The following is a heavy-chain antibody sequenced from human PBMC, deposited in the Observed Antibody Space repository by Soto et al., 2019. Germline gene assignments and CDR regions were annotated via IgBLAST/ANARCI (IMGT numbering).Heavy chain of an antibody. CDR1: GFTFSSYN. V-gene: IGHV3-21*01. Sequence: DVQLVESGGGLVKPGGSLRLSCEASGFTFSSYNMNWVRQAPGKGLEWVASISAISTYMYYADSGKGRFTISRDNHKKYLYLPMNGLRDEDSAVYYCARERSRRDGLSPNGFDPWGQGTLVTGSA. J-gene: IGHJ5*02. CDR3: ARERSRRDGLSPNGFDP. D-gene: IGHD4-17*01. CDR2: ISAISTYM.